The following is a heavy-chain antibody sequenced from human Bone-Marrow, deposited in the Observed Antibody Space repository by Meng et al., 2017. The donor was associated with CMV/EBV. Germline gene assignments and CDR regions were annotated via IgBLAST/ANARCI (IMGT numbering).Heavy chain of an antibody. CDR1: GYTFTSYY. Sequence: ASVKVSCKASGYTFTSYYTHWVRQAPGQGLEWMGIINPSGGSTSYAQKFQGRVTMTRDTSTSTVYMELSSLRSEDTAVYYCAREWGGAWVRGANWFDPWGQGTLVTVYS. CDR2: INPSGGST. V-gene: IGHV1-46*01. J-gene: IGHJ5*02. D-gene: IGHD3-10*01. CDR3: AREWGGAWVRGANWFDP.